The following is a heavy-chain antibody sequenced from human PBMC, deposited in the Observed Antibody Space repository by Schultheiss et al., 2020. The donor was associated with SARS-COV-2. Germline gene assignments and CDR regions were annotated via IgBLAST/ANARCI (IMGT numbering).Heavy chain of an antibody. D-gene: IGHD2-21*01. CDR2: ISAGGGST. CDR3: AKVVIRATYSFEY. V-gene: IGHV3-23*01. Sequence: AGSLRLSCAASGFTFSSNDMNWVRQTPGKGMEWVSTISAGGGSTYYADSVKGRFTISRDDSKNTLYLQMHSLRAEDTAVYYCAKVVIRATYSFEYWGQGTLVTVSS. J-gene: IGHJ4*02. CDR1: GFTFSSND.